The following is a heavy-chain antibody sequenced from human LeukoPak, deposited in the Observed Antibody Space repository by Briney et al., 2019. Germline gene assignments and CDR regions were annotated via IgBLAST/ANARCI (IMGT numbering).Heavy chain of an antibody. CDR3: ARGYGGNSPDFHY. CDR2: IYYSGST. CDR1: GGSISSSSYY. D-gene: IGHD4-23*01. V-gene: IGHV4-39*07. Sequence: SETLSLTCTVSGGSISSSSYYWGGIREPPGKGLEGFGSIYYSGSTYYNPSLKRRVTISVDTSKNQFSLKLSSVTAADTAVYYCARGYGGNSPDFHYWGQGPLVTVSS. J-gene: IGHJ4*02.